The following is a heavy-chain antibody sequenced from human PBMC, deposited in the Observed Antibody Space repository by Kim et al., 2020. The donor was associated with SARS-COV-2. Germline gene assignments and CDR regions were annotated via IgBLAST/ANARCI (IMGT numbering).Heavy chain of an antibody. CDR3: ARDRQGGYNERGYAFDI. J-gene: IGHJ3*02. V-gene: IGHV1-46*01. CDR1: GYTFTSYY. Sequence: ASVKVSCKASGYTFTSYYMHWVRQAPGQGLEWMGIINPIGGSTSYAQKFQGRVTMTRDTSTSTVYMELSSLRSEDTAVYYCARDRQGGYNERGYAFDIWGQGTIVTVSS. D-gene: IGHD5-12*01. CDR2: INPIGGST.